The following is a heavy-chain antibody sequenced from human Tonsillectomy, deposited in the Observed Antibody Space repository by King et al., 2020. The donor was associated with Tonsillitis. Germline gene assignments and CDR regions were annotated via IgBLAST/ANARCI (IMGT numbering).Heavy chain of an antibody. CDR3: ARGLVRGVILDYFDY. V-gene: IGHV1-18*01. J-gene: IGHJ4*02. CDR2: ISAYNGHI. D-gene: IGHD3-10*01. CDR1: GYIFTSSD. Sequence: VQLVESGAEVKKPGASVKVSCKASGYIFTSSDISWVRQAPGQGLEWMGWISAYNGHINYAQKLQGKGTMTTDTSTSTAYMELRSLRSDDTAVYYCARGLVRGVILDYFDYWGQGTLVTVSS.